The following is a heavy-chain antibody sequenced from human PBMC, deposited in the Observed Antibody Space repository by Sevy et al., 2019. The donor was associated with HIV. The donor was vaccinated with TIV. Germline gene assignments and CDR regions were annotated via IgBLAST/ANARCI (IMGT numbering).Heavy chain of an antibody. D-gene: IGHD3-10*01. CDR3: TSRITMVRGVLPQYYYGMDV. CDR1: GFTFSNAW. J-gene: IGHJ6*02. CDR2: IKSITDGGTT. V-gene: IGHV3-15*01. Sequence: GGSLRLSCAASGFTFSNAWMSWVRQAPGKGLEWVGRIKSITDGGTTDYAAPVKGRFTISRDDSKNTLYLQMNSLKTEDPAVYYCTSRITMVRGVLPQYYYGMDVWGQGTTVTVSS.